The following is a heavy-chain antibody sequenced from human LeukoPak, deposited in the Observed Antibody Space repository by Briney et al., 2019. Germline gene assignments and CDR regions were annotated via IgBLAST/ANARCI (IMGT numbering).Heavy chain of an antibody. V-gene: IGHV4-59*08. CDR3: ARHVIYSGGYSYWFDP. Sequence: SETQSLTCTVSGGSINSYYWSWIRQPPGKGLEWIAFIYSSGDINYNPSLRSRASISLDTSKNLCSLRLSSVTAADTAVYYCARHVIYSGGYSYWFDPWGLGTLVTVSS. CDR1: GGSINSYY. J-gene: IGHJ5*02. CDR2: IYSSGDI. D-gene: IGHD1-26*01.